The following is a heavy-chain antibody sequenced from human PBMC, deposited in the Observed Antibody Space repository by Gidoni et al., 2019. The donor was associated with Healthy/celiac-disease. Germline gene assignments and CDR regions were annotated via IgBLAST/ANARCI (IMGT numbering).Heavy chain of an antibody. CDR3: ARDWNDAVGIFDY. CDR2: ISYDGSNK. J-gene: IGHJ4*02. D-gene: IGHD6-19*01. V-gene: IGHV3-30-3*01. Sequence: QVQLVESGGGVVEPGRSLRLSCAAAGFTFSSYAMYWVRQAPGKGLEWLAVISYDGSNKYYADSVKGRFTISRDNSKNTLYLQMNSLRAEDTAVYYCARDWNDAVGIFDYWGQGTLVTVSS. CDR1: GFTFSSYA.